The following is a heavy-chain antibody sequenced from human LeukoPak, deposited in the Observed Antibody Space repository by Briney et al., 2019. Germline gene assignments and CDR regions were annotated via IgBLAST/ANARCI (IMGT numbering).Heavy chain of an antibody. CDR3: ARGGLITGTYNWFDP. CDR2: IYHSGST. J-gene: IGHJ5*02. CDR1: GYSISSGYY. V-gene: IGHV4-38-2*02. Sequence: SETLSLTCTVSGYSISSGYYWGWIRQPPGKGLEWIGSIYHSGSTYYNPSLKSRVTISVDTSKNQFSLKLSSVTAADTAVYYCARGGLITGTYNWFDPWGQGTLVTVSS. D-gene: IGHD1-20*01.